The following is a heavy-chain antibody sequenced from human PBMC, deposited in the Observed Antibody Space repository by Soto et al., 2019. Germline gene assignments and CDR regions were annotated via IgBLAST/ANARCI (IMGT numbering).Heavy chain of an antibody. V-gene: IGHV4-30-2*01. Sequence: QLQLQESVSVLVKPSQTLSLTCSGSGGSISSGGYSWSWIRQPPGKGLEWIGYIDHSGSTYYNPSIKSRVTISGDRSKHQFSLKLRSVTAADTAVYSCAAGGGLPRYYWGQGTLVTVSS. D-gene: IGHD5-12*01. CDR1: GGSISSGGYS. CDR3: AAGGGLPRYY. CDR2: IDHSGST. J-gene: IGHJ4*02.